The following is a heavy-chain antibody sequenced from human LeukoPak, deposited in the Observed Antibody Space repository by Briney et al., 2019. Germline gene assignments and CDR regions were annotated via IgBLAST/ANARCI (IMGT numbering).Heavy chain of an antibody. V-gene: IGHV3-48*03. CDR1: GFTFSSYA. Sequence: GGSLRLSCAASGFTFSSYAMTWVRQAPGKGLEWVSYISSSGSTIYYADSVKGRFTISRDNAKNSLYLQMNSLRAEDTAVYYCARKGYDFWSGYHKDYYFDYWGQGTLVTVSS. CDR2: ISSSGSTI. CDR3: ARKGYDFWSGYHKDYYFDY. J-gene: IGHJ4*02. D-gene: IGHD3-3*01.